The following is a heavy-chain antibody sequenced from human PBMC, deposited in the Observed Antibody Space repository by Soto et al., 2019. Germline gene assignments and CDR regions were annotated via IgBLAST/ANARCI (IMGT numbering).Heavy chain of an antibody. V-gene: IGHV4-59*08. J-gene: IGHJ4*02. D-gene: IGHD2-2*01. CDR3: VRHRRVQLLWEDTDY. CDR1: GGSISSYY. Sequence: SETLSLTCTVSGGSISSYYWSWIRQPPGKGLEWIGYIYYSGSTNYNPSLKSRVTISVDTSKNQFSLKLSSVTAADTAVYYCVRHRRVQLLWEDTDYSDRG. CDR2: IYYSGST.